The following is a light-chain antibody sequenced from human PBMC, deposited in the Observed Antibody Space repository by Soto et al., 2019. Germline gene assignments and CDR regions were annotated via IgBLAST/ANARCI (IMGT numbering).Light chain of an antibody. Sequence: QSVLTQPASVSGSPGQAITVSCTGSSGDVGTYNLVSWYQQHPGKAPKLIIYGGNKRPSGVSDRFSGSQSGDMASLTISGLQTEDEADYYCCSYANYNTFVVFGGGTK. CDR2: GGN. V-gene: IGLV2-23*03. CDR1: SGDVGTYNL. CDR3: CSYANYNTFVV. J-gene: IGLJ3*02.